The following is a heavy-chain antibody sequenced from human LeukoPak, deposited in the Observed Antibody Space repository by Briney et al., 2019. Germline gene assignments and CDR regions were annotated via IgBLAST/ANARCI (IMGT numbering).Heavy chain of an antibody. Sequence: PGGSLRLSCAASGFTVSSNYMSWVRQAPGKGLEWVSIIYSGGSTFYADSVKGRFTISRDNSKNTLYLQMNSLRAEDTAVYYCARGAWIQLWFDSIRGGGSFDYWGQGTLVTVSS. V-gene: IGHV3-53*05. J-gene: IGHJ4*02. D-gene: IGHD5-18*01. CDR1: GFTVSSNY. CDR3: ARGAWIQLWFDSIRGGGSFDY. CDR2: IYSGGST.